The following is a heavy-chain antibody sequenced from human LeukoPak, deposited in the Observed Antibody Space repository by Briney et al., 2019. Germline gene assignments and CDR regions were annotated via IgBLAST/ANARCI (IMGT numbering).Heavy chain of an antibody. CDR1: GYTFTGYY. Sequence: ASVKVSCKASGYTFTGYYMHWVRQAPGQGLERMGWINPNSGGTNYAQKFQGRVTMTRDTSISTAYMELSRLRSDDTAVYYCARLDYYDSSGYYQNWFDPWGQGTLVTVSS. J-gene: IGHJ5*02. CDR2: INPNSGGT. CDR3: ARLDYYDSSGYYQNWFDP. V-gene: IGHV1-2*02. D-gene: IGHD3-22*01.